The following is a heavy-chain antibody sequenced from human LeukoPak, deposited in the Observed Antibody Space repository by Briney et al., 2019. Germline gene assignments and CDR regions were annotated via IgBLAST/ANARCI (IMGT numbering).Heavy chain of an antibody. D-gene: IGHD1-14*01. CDR1: GGSLSGYY. CDR2: INNSGST. CDR3: AKVPYYGNHYYYYYYMDV. V-gene: IGHV4-34*01. J-gene: IGHJ6*03. Sequence: PPETLSLTCAVYGGSLSGYYWSWISPPPGKGLGWSGEINNSGSTNYNPSLKSRVTRSVDTSKNQFYLKLSSVTAADTAVYYGAKVPYYGNHYYYYYYMDVWGKGTTVTVSS.